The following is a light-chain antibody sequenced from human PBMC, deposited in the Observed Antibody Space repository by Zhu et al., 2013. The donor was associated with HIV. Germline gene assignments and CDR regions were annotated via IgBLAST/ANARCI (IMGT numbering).Light chain of an antibody. V-gene: IGLV1-51*01. CDR1: KFNIGNNY. CDR3: GTWDSSLSAYV. Sequence: QSVLTQPPSVSAAPGQKVTISCSGSKFNIGNNYVSWYQQLPGTAPKLLIYDNNKRPSGIPDRFSGSKSGTSATLGITGLQTGDEADYYCGTWDSSLSAYVFGTGTKVSVL. J-gene: IGLJ1*01. CDR2: DNN.